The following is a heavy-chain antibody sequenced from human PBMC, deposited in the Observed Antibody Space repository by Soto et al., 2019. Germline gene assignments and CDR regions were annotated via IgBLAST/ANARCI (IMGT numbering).Heavy chain of an antibody. CDR3: AKEGITMVRGVTAASGMDV. D-gene: IGHD3-10*01. J-gene: IGHJ6*02. CDR1: GFTFSSYG. Sequence: SLRLSCAASGFTFSSYGMHWVRQAPGKGLEWVAVISYDGSNKYYADSVKGRFTISRDNSKNTLYLQMNSLRAEDTAVYYCAKEGITMVRGVTAASGMDVWGQGTTVTVSS. CDR2: ISYDGSNK. V-gene: IGHV3-30*18.